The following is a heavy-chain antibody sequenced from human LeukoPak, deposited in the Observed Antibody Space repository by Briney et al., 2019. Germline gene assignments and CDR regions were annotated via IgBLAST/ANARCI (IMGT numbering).Heavy chain of an antibody. V-gene: IGHV3-53*01. Sequence: GGSLRLSCAASGFSVISNLMTWVRQSPGRGLEWLSSIYSGGATYYADSVKGRFTISRDHSNNSVSLQMTNLRVEDTAIYYCARGAYRISWPGIDYWGQGTLVTVSS. J-gene: IGHJ4*02. CDR3: ARGAYRISWPGIDY. CDR1: GFSVISNL. D-gene: IGHD3-16*02. CDR2: IYSGGAT.